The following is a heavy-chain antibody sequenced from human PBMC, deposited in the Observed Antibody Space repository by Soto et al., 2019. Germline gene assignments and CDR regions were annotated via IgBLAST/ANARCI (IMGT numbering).Heavy chain of an antibody. Sequence: PGESLKICCRVSGDSFTDYWINWLRQTPGKGLEWMGRIDPSDSDTNYSPSFQGHVTISVDRSINTAYLQWNSLKASDTAMYYCARLTPYWGPGTLVTVSS. CDR1: GDSFTDYW. CDR3: ARLTPY. J-gene: IGHJ4*02. V-gene: IGHV5-10-1*01. CDR2: IDPSDSDT.